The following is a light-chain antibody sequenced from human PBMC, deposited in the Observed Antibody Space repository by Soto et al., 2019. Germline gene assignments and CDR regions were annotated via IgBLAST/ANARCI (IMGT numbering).Light chain of an antibody. CDR1: QSVRSSS. V-gene: IGKV3-20*01. J-gene: IGKJ5*01. Sequence: EIVLPQSPGTLSLSPGERATLSCRASQSVRSSSLAWYQQKPGQAPRLVIYGASSRATGIPDRFSGSGSETDFTLTISRLEPEDFAVYYCQQYATSQITFGQGTRLEIK. CDR3: QQYATSQIT. CDR2: GAS.